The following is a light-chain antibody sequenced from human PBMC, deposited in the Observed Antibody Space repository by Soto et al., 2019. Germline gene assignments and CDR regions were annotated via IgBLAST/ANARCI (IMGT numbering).Light chain of an antibody. Sequence: DIPMTQSPSTLSASVGDRVTITCRASQSISPWLAWYQQKPGKAPKVLIYKTSSLDSGVPSRFSGSGSGTEFTLTINSLQPDDFATYYCQQYHSFPYIFGQGTKLEI. V-gene: IGKV1-5*03. CDR3: QQYHSFPYI. CDR2: KTS. CDR1: QSISPW. J-gene: IGKJ2*01.